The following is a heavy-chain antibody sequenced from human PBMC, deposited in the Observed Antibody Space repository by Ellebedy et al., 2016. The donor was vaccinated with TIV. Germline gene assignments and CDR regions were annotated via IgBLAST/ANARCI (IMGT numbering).Heavy chain of an antibody. CDR2: ILGSCGGI. V-gene: IGHV3-23*01. CDR3: AKDRTPGDGYWVFDQ. CDR1: GLTFSSYA. Sequence: GESLKISCAASGLTFSSYAMSWVRPAPGKRLGWMSCILGSCGGIWYVDSVKGWFTISRDNSKSTLYLQRNSLKAEDTAVYYCAKDRTPGDGYWVFDQWGQGTLVTVSS. D-gene: IGHD5-18*01. J-gene: IGHJ4*02.